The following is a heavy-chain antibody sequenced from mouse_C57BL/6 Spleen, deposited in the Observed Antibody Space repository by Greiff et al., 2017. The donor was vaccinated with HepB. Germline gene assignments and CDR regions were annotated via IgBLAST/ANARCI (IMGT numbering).Heavy chain of an antibody. J-gene: IGHJ4*01. CDR3: ARDRTPYAMDY. V-gene: IGHV5-4*01. Sequence: EVQVVESGGGLVKPGGSLKLSCAASGFTFSSYAMSWVRQTPEKRLEWVATISDGGSYTYYPDNVKGRFTISRDNAKNNLYLQMSHLKSEDTAMYYCARDRTPYAMDYWGQGTSVTVSS. CDR2: ISDGGSYT. CDR1: GFTFSSYA.